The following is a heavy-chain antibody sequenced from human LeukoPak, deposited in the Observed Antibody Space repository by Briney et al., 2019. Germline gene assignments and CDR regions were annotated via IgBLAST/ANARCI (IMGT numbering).Heavy chain of an antibody. Sequence: QSGGSLRLSCAASGFAFSDHCMDWVRQAPGEGLESVARIRDKGSSHTTEYAASVRGRFTISRDDSKNSLYLQMNSLKIQDTAVYYCARGPGRGGEMDVWGQGTTVTVSS. V-gene: IGHV3-72*01. J-gene: IGHJ6*02. CDR3: ARGPGRGGEMDV. D-gene: IGHD2-21*01. CDR2: IRDKGSSHTT. CDR1: GFAFSDHC.